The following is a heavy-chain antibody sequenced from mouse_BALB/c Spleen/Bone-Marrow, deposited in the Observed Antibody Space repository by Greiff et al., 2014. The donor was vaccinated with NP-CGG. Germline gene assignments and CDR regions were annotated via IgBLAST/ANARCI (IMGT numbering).Heavy chain of an antibody. Sequence: EVQVVESGGGLVKLGGSLKLSCAASGFTFSSYYMSWVRQTPEKRLELVAAINSNGGSTYYPDTVKGRFTISRDNAKNTLYLQMSSLKSEDTALYYCARRMIIYGNPYYFDYWGQGTTLTVSS. J-gene: IGHJ2*01. CDR3: ARRMIIYGNPYYFDY. CDR1: GFTFSSYY. V-gene: IGHV5-6-2*01. D-gene: IGHD2-1*01. CDR2: INSNGGST.